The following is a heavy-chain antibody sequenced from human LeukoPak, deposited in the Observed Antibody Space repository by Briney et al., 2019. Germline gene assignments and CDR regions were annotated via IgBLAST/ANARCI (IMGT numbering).Heavy chain of an antibody. V-gene: IGHV3-74*01. D-gene: IGHD7-27*01. J-gene: IGHJ3*02. Sequence: GGSLRLSCAASGFTFSNYWMNWVRQAPGKGLVWVSRINSDGRNTNYADSVKGRFTISRDNAKNTLYLQMNSLRAEDTAVYYCTTDGERNGAFDIWGQGTMVTVSS. CDR1: GFTFSNYW. CDR2: INSDGRNT. CDR3: TTDGERNGAFDI.